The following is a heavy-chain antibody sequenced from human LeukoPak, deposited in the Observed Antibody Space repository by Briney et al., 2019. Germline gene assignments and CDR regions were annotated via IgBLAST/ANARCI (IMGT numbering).Heavy chain of an antibody. J-gene: IGHJ4*02. CDR1: GGSISSGGYS. CDR2: IYYSGST. CDR3: ARRPVRVVVATWFLLAPYFDY. V-gene: IGHV4-30-4*07. D-gene: IGHD2-15*01. Sequence: SQTLSLTCAVSGGSISSGGYSWSWIRQPPGKGLEWIGYIYYSGSTYYNPSLKSRVTISVDTSKNQFSLKLSSVTAADTAVYYCARRPVRVVVATWFLLAPYFDYWGQGTLVTVSS.